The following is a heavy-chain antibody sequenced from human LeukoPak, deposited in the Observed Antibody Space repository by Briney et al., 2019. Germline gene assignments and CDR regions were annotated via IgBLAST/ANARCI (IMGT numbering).Heavy chain of an antibody. D-gene: IGHD3-9*01. V-gene: IGHV3-30*18. CDR2: ISYDGSNK. CDR1: GFTFSSYG. J-gene: IGHJ3*02. CDR3: AKAPNVLRYFDWLLFDAFDI. Sequence: GGSLRLSCAASGFTFSSYGMHWLRQAPGKGLEWVAVISYDGSNKYYADSVKGRFTISRDNSKNTLYLQMNSLRAEDTAVYYCAKAPNVLRYFDWLLFDAFDIWGQGTMVTVSS.